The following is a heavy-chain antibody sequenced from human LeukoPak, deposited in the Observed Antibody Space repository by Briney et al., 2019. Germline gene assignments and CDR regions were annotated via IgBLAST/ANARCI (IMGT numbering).Heavy chain of an antibody. V-gene: IGHV4-39*01. CDR3: ARQSRNWFDP. Sequence: SETLSLTCTVSGGSLSSSSYYWGWIRQPPGKGLEWIGSLYYSGSTYYNPSLKSRVTISVDTSKNRFSLKLSSVTAADTAVYYCARQSRNWFDPWGQGTLVTVSS. CDR1: GGSLSSSSYY. J-gene: IGHJ5*02. CDR2: LYYSGST.